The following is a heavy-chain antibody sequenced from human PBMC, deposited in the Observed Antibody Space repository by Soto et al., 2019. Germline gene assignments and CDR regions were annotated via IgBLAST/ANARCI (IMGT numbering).Heavy chain of an antibody. CDR2: IYYSGST. CDR1: GGSISSGGYY. J-gene: IGHJ6*02. D-gene: IGHD2-21*01. Sequence: QVQLQESGPGLVKPSQTLSLTCTVSGGSISSGGYYWSWIRQHPGKGLEWIGYIYYSGSTYYHPXLKSRVTISVDXAXNXXSPKLSSVTAADTAVYYCAASCVGCGGFNYYGMDVWGQGTTVTVSS. V-gene: IGHV4-31*03. CDR3: AASCVGCGGFNYYGMDV.